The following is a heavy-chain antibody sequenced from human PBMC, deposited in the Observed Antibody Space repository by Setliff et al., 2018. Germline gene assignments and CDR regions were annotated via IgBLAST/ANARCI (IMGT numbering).Heavy chain of an antibody. CDR3: ATPIYDSSGYYRDPRGGYYYYGMDV. CDR2: ISSGSSYI. J-gene: IGHJ6*02. D-gene: IGHD3-22*01. Sequence: GGSLSLSCAASGFTFSSYSMNWVRQAPGKGLEWVSSISSGSSYIYYAGSVKGRFTISRDNAKNSLYLQMNSLRAEDTAVYYCATPIYDSSGYYRDPRGGYYYYGMDVWGQGTTVTVSS. CDR1: GFTFSSYS. V-gene: IGHV3-21*01.